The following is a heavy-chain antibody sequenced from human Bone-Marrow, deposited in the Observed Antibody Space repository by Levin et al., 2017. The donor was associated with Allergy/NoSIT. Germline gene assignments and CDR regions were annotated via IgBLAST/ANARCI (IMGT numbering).Heavy chain of an antibody. J-gene: IGHJ5*02. Sequence: SGPTLVKPTQTLTLTCTFSGFSLSSRGAGVGWFRQPPGKALEWLAVIFWDDGQRYSPSLESRVTLTKSTSENQVVLTMTRLDPADTAIYFCAHAEMEMVSAALLYVKWRAPWFDAWGQGMWVSVSS. CDR3: AHAEMEMVSAALLYVKWRAPWFDA. CDR2: IFWDDGQ. D-gene: IGHD2-15*01. V-gene: IGHV2-5*02. CDR1: GFSLSSRGAG.